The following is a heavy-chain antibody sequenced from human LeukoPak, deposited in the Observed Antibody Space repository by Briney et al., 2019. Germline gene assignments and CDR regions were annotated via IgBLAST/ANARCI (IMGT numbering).Heavy chain of an antibody. CDR2: IKPDGSEI. V-gene: IGHV3-7*02. J-gene: IGHJ4*02. Sequence: GGSLRLSCAASGFTFSRFLMSCVRQAPGKGLEWVANIKPDGSEIYYVDSVKGRFTISRDNAKNTLYLQMNSLRAEDTAVYYCARVIYSGWEGELSDWGQGTLVTVSS. D-gene: IGHD6-19*01. CDR1: GFTFSRFL. CDR3: ARVIYSGWEGELSD.